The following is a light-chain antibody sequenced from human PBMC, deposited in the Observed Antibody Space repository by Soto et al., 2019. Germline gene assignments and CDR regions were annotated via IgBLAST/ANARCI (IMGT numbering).Light chain of an antibody. CDR2: DAS. CDR1: QSISSW. V-gene: IGKV1-5*01. CDR3: QQYNSYWT. Sequence: IQMHPSPSTLSASVGDRVPITCRASQSISSWLAWYQQKPGKAPKLLIYDASSLESGVPSRFSGRGSGAEFTLTISSLEPDDFATYYCQQYNSYWTFGQGTKVDI. J-gene: IGKJ1*01.